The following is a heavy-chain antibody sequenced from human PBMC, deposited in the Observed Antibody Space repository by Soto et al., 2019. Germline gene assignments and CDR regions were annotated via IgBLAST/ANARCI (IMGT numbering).Heavy chain of an antibody. Sequence: QVQLVESGGGLVKPGGSLRLSCAASGFTFSDYYMSWIRQAPGKGLEWISFISSSSTYTKYADSVKGRFTISRDNAKNSLYLQMNSLRAEDTAVYYCARDNEYSSSSRTYWYFDLWGRGSLVTVSS. V-gene: IGHV3-11*06. D-gene: IGHD6-6*01. CDR3: ARDNEYSSSSRTYWYFDL. CDR1: GFTFSDYY. CDR2: ISSSSTYT. J-gene: IGHJ2*01.